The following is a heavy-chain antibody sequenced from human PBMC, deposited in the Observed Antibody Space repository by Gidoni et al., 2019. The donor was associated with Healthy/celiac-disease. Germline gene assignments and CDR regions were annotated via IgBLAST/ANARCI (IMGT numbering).Heavy chain of an antibody. CDR2: IYYSGST. V-gene: IGHV4-39*01. Sequence: QLQLQESGPGLVKPSETLSLTCTVSGGSISSCSYYWGWIRQPPGKGLEWIGSIYYSGSTYYNPSLKSRVTISVDTSKNQFSLKLSSVTAADTAVYYCARSTAGDPQGDWYFDLWGRGTLVTVSS. CDR1: GGSISSCSYY. CDR3: ARSTAGDPQGDWYFDL. J-gene: IGHJ2*01. D-gene: IGHD7-27*01.